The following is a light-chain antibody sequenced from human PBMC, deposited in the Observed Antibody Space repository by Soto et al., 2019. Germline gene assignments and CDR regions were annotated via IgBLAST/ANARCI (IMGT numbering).Light chain of an antibody. J-gene: IGLJ1*01. CDR1: DSNIGRNV. CDR3: AAWDDSLSGHYV. Sequence: SVLTQPPSATGAAGQGVTISCSGSDSNIGRNVVYWYQQLPGTAPKLLVYRSDQRPSGVPDRFSGSKSDTSASLAISGLRPEDEADYYCAAWDDSLSGHYVFGTGTKVTVL. CDR2: RSD. V-gene: IGLV1-47*01.